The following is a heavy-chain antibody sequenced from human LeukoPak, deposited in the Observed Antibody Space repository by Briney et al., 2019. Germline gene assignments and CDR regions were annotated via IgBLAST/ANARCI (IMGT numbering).Heavy chain of an antibody. D-gene: IGHD2-15*01. Sequence: GSLRLSCAASGFTFSSYSMNWVRQPPGKGLEWIGYIYHSGSTNYNPSLKSRVTISVDTSKNQFSLKLSSVTAADTAVYYCARDLGCSGGSCYDYWGQGTLVTVSS. J-gene: IGHJ4*02. CDR1: GFTFSSYS. CDR3: ARDLGCSGGSCYDY. V-gene: IGHV4-59*01. CDR2: IYHSGST.